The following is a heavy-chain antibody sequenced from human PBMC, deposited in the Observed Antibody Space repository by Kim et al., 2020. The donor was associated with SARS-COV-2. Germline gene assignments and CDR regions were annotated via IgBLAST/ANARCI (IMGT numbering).Heavy chain of an antibody. CDR1: GFTFSSYG. J-gene: IGHJ6*02. D-gene: IGHD2-2*01. Sequence: GGSLRLSCAASGFTFSSYGMHWVRQAPGKGLEWVAVISYDGSNKYYADSVKGRFTISRDNSKNTLYLQMNSLRAEDTAVYYCAKDATDIVVVPAPGLDVWGQGTTVTVSS. V-gene: IGHV3-30*18. CDR2: ISYDGSNK. CDR3: AKDATDIVVVPAPGLDV.